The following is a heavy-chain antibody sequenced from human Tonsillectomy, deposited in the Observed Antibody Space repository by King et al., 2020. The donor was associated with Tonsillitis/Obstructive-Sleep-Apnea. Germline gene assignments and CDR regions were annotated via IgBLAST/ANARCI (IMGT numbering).Heavy chain of an antibody. J-gene: IGHJ5*01. CDR3: ARHAGHDFLTGYYNSFDS. D-gene: IGHD3-9*01. V-gene: IGHV5-51*01. Sequence: QLVQSGAEVKKPGESLKISCKGSGYSFINYRIGWVRQMPGKGLEWMGIIFPGDYDTRYSPSFQGQVTISADESINTAYLQWSSRKASDNAIYFCARHAGHDFLTGYYNSFDSWGQGTLVTVSS. CDR2: IFPGDYDT. CDR1: GYSFINYR.